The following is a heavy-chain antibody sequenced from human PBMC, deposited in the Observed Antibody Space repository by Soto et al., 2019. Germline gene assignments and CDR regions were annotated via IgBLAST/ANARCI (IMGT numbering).Heavy chain of an antibody. J-gene: IGHJ4*02. D-gene: IGHD6-13*01. CDR3: ARDVGQQLVDY. CDR1: GYTFTSYG. CDR2: ISAYNGNK. V-gene: IGHV1-18*01. Sequence: QVQLVQSGGEVKKPGASVKVSFKASGYTFTSYGITWVRHAPGQGLEWMGWISAYNGNKKYAQKLQGRVTMTTDTSTSTAYMELRSLRSDDTAVYYCARDVGQQLVDYWGQGTLVTVSS.